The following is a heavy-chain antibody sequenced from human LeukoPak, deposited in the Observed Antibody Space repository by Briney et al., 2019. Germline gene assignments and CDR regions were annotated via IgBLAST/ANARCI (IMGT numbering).Heavy chain of an antibody. V-gene: IGHV4-4*07. D-gene: IGHD3-10*01. CDR1: GGSISSYY. Sequence: PSETLSLTCTVSGGSISSYYWRWIRQPAGKGLEWIGRIYTSGSTNYNPSLKSRVTMSVDTSKNQFSLKLSSVTAADTAVYYCARMFRITMGGYAGYYFDYWGQGTLVAVSS. CDR3: ARMFRITMGGYAGYYFDY. J-gene: IGHJ4*02. CDR2: IYTSGST.